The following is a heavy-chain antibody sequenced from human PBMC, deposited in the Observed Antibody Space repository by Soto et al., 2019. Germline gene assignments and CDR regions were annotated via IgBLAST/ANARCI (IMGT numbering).Heavy chain of an antibody. CDR2: ISSSSSYI. Sequence: EVQLVESGGGLVKPGGSLRLSCAAYGFTFRSYSMNLFRQAPGKGLEWVSSISSSSSYIYYAYSVKGRFTISRDNAKNSLSLQMTSLRAEDKAVYYCARDVGILLWQTRYYYGMDVWGQGTTVTVSS. CDR1: GFTFRSYS. J-gene: IGHJ6*02. D-gene: IGHD5-18*01. CDR3: ARDVGILLWQTRYYYGMDV. V-gene: IGHV3-21*01.